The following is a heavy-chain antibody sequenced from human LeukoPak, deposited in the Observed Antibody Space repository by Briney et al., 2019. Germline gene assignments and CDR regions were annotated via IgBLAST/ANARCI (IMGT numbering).Heavy chain of an antibody. CDR2: ISSSSSYI. D-gene: IGHD3-3*01. CDR1: GFTFSSYS. J-gene: IGHJ4*02. Sequence: RAGGSLRLSCAASGFTFSSYSMNWVRQAPGKGLEWVSSISSSSSYIYYADSVKGRFTISRDNAKNSLYLQMNSLRAEDTAVYYCAKEAKRVGLLYRSYFDYWGQGTLVTVSS. V-gene: IGHV3-21*01. CDR3: AKEAKRVGLLYRSYFDY.